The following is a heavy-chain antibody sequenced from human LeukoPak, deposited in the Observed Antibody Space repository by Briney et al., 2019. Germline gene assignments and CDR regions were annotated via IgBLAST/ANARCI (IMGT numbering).Heavy chain of an antibody. CDR2: IYSGGST. J-gene: IGHJ4*02. CDR1: GFTVSSNY. CDR3: ARLKYYDSWSGYYPRYFDY. V-gene: IGHV3-66*04. D-gene: IGHD3-3*01. Sequence: PGGSLRLSCAASGFTVSSNYMSWVRQAPGKGLEWVSVIYSGGSTYYADSVKGRFTISRDNSKNTLYLQMNSLRAEDTAVYYCARLKYYDSWSGYYPRYFDYWGQGTLVTVSS.